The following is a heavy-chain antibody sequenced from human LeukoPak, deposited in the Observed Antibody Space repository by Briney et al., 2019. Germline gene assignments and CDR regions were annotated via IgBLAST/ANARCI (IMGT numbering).Heavy chain of an antibody. Sequence: GGSLRLSCAASGFTFSNYWMSWVRQAPGKGLEWVANIKQGGSEEYYMDSVKGRFTVSRDNAKNSLYLQMNGLRAEDTAVYYCARGSAGVTYYGGDWFDPWGQGTLVTVSS. CDR3: ARGSAGVTYYGGDWFDP. J-gene: IGHJ5*02. CDR2: IKQGGSEE. CDR1: GFTFSNYW. D-gene: IGHD1-26*01. V-gene: IGHV3-7*03.